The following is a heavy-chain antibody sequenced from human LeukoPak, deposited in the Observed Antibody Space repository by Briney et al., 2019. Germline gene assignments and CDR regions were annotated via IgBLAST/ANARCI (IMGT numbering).Heavy chain of an antibody. J-gene: IGHJ4*02. D-gene: IGHD6-13*01. CDR2: ISSSGDTR. CDR1: GFTFSDYY. Sequence: GGSLRLSCAASGFTFSDYYMSWIRQAPGKGLEWVSYISSSGDTRYYADSVKGRFTISRDNAKNSLYLQMNSLRAEDTAVYYCATTRYSSSWYTGNWGQGTPVTVSS. CDR3: ATTRYSSSWYTGN. V-gene: IGHV3-11*04.